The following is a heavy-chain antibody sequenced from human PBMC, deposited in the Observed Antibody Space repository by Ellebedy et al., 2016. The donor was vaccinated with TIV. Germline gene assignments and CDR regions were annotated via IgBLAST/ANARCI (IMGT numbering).Heavy chain of an antibody. CDR1: GGSISSSSYY. CDR3: ARRGVGATYFDS. V-gene: IGHV4-39*01. D-gene: IGHD1-26*01. Sequence: MPSETLSLTCTVSGGSISSSSYYWGWIRQSPGKGLEWNGSMYYSGTTLYNPSLKSPVTISVDTSKNQFSLKLTSVTAADTTMYYCARRGVGATYFDSWGQGTLVTVSS. CDR2: MYYSGTT. J-gene: IGHJ4*02.